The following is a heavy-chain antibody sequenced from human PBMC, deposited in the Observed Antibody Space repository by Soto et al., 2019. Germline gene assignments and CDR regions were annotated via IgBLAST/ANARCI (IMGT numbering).Heavy chain of an antibody. D-gene: IGHD2-8*02. CDR3: ARDSPPYCQFYYGVDV. CDR1: GGSISSRDYY. CDR2: IFYSGTT. J-gene: IGHJ6*02. V-gene: IGHV4-30-4*01. Sequence: SETLSLTCTVSGGSISSRDYYWSWIRQPPGKGLEWIGYIFYSGTTYYNPSLKSRVTIPVDTSKNQFSLILTSMTAADTAVYYCARDSPPYCQFYYGVDVWGQGTTVTVSS.